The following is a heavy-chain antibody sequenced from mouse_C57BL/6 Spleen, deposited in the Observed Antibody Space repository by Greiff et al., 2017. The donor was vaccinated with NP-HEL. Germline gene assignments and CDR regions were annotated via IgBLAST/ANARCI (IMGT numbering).Heavy chain of an antibody. CDR2: IRSKSNNYAT. CDR3: VRLDYDGFAY. Sequence: GGGLVQPKGSLKLSCAASGFSFNTYAMNWVRQAPGKGLEWVARIRSKSNNYATYYADSVKDRFTISRDDSESMLYLQMNNLKTEDTAMYYCVRLDYDGFAYWGQGTLVTVSA. V-gene: IGHV10-1*01. J-gene: IGHJ3*01. CDR1: GFSFNTYA. D-gene: IGHD2-4*01.